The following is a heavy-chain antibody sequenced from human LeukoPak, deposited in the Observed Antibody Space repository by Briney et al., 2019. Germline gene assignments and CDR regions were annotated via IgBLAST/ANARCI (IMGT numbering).Heavy chain of an antibody. CDR1: GYRFTSYW. CDR3: ARQKGGSWELLHLDY. Sequence: GESLKISFKGSGYRFTSYWIGWVRQMPGKGLEGMGIIYPGDSNTRYSPSFQGQVTISADKSISTAYLQWSSRKASDTAMYYCARQKGGSWELLHLDYWGQGTLVTVSS. CDR2: IYPGDSNT. J-gene: IGHJ4*02. D-gene: IGHD1-26*01. V-gene: IGHV5-51*01.